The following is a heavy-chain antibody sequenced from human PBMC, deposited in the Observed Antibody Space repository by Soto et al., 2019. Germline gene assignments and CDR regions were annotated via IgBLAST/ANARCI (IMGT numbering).Heavy chain of an antibody. CDR3: ARVNIVVVPAADSYYYYMDV. CDR1: GGSISSGGYY. CDR2: IYYSGST. V-gene: IGHV4-31*03. D-gene: IGHD2-2*01. Sequence: SETLSLTCTVSGGSISSGGYYWSWIRQHPGKGLEWIGYIYYSGSTYYNPSLKSRVTISVDTSKNQFSLKLSSVTAADTAVYYCARVNIVVVPAADSYYYYMDVWGKGTTVTVSS. J-gene: IGHJ6*03.